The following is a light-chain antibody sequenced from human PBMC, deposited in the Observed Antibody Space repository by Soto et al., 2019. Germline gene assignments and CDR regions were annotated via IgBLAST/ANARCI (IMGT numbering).Light chain of an antibody. Sequence: DIQMTQSPSTLSASVGDRVTITCRASQSINTWLAWYQQKPRKAPKLLIYQASSLGSGVPSRFSGSGSGTDFTLTISSLQPDDFSIYYCQQYNSHSSYTFGQGTKLEIK. CDR2: QAS. V-gene: IGKV1-5*03. CDR3: QQYNSHSSYT. J-gene: IGKJ2*01. CDR1: QSINTW.